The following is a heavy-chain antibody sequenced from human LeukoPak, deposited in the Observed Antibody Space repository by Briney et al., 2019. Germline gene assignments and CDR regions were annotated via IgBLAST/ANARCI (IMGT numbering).Heavy chain of an antibody. CDR2: LYYSGST. V-gene: IGHV4-39*07. CDR3: ARRPLTPFCLDY. D-gene: IGHD2/OR15-2a*01. CDR1: GGSISSSTSY. Sequence: SETLSLTCTVSGGSISSSTSYWTWIRQPPGKGLEWIGSLYYSGSTSYNPSLKSRVTMSVDTSKNQFSLRLSSMTAADTAVYYCARRPLTPFCLDYWGQGTLVTVSS. J-gene: IGHJ4*02.